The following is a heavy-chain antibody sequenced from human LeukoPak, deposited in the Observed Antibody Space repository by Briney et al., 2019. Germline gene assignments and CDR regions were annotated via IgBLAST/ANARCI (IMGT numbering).Heavy chain of an antibody. V-gene: IGHV4-31*03. J-gene: IGHJ6*02. CDR1: GGSISSGNYY. Sequence: PSQTLSLTCTVSGGSISSGNYYWSWLRQHPGKGLEWIGYIHSSGSTYYNPSLKSRVTMSVDTSKNQFSLKLSSVTAADTAVYYCARVRGYPSYYYYYGMDVWGQGTTVAVSS. CDR3: ARVRGYPSYYYYYGMDV. CDR2: IHSSGST. D-gene: IGHD2-15*01.